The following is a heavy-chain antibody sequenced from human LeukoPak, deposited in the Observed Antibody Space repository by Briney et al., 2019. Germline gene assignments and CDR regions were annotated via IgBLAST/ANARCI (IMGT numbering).Heavy chain of an antibody. CDR2: IKSKRDGETT. D-gene: IGHD4-23*01. J-gene: IGHJ4*02. CDR3: TSLVGSPTY. V-gene: IGHV3-15*01. Sequence: GGSLRLSCAGSGFNFQYAWMTWVRQAPGKGLEWVGRIKSKRDGETTDYAALVKSRFSISRDDTKNTVYLQMNSLRTEDTAVYYCTSLVGSPTYWGQGTLVAVSS. CDR1: GFNFQYAW.